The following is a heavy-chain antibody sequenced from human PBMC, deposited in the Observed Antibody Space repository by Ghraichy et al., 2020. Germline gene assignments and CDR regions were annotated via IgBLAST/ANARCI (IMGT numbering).Heavy chain of an antibody. D-gene: IGHD2-8*01. V-gene: IGHV3-48*02. CDR2: ISSSAKSE. J-gene: IGHJ4*02. CDR3: ARDKSMSTYPIFDV. CDR1: TFTLSTYN. Sequence: GGSLRLSCAASTFTLSTYNMNWVRQAPGKGLEWISFISSSAKSEYYADSVKGRFTISRDNAKNSLYLQMNNLRDEDTAVYYCARDKSMSTYPIFDVWGQGTLVTVSS.